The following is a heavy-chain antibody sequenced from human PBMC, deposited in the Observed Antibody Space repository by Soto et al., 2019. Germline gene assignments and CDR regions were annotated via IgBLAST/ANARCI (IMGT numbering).Heavy chain of an antibody. CDR2: ISGSGGRS. CDR1: GFTFSNYA. V-gene: IGHV3-23*01. Sequence: VQLLDAGGGLVQPGGSLRLSCAASGFTFSNYAMTWVRQGPGKRLEWVSGISGSGGRSYYADSVKGRFTISRDNSKSTLYLQMNSLRAEDTAVNYCAKAYFVWSSEQPYYFDYWGQGTLVTVSS. D-gene: IGHD3-16*01. CDR3: AKAYFVWSSEQPYYFDY. J-gene: IGHJ4*02.